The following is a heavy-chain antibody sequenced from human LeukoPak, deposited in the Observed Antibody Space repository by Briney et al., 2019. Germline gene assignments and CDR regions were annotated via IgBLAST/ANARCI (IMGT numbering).Heavy chain of an antibody. CDR2: INPNSGGT. J-gene: IGHJ5*02. D-gene: IGHD2-15*01. CDR3: ARGYCSGGSCYSVENWFDH. Sequence: ASVKVSCKAAGYTFTGYYMFWVRQAPGQGLEWMGRINPNSGGTNYAQKFQGRVTMTRDTSISTAYMELSRLRSDDTAVYCCARGYCSGGSCYSVENWFDHWGQGTLVTVSS. CDR1: GYTFTGYY. V-gene: IGHV1-2*06.